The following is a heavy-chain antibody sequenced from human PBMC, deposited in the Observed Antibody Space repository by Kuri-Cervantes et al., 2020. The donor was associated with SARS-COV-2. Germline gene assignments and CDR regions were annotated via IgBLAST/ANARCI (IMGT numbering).Heavy chain of an antibody. D-gene: IGHD3-22*01. CDR1: GVSVASSRYY. V-gene: IGHV4-39*01. J-gene: IGHJ5*02. CDR3: ATSYYYDSSGYYGWFDP. CDR2: IYYSGST. Sequence: SETLSLTCTVPGVSVASSRYYWGWIRQPPGKGLEWLGTIYYSGSTYYNPSLKSRVTISVDTSWNQFSLKLSSVTASDTAVYYCATSYYYDSSGYYGWFDPWGQGVLVTVSS.